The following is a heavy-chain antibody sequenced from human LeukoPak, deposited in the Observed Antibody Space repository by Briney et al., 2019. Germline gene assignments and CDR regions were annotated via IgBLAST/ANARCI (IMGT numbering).Heavy chain of an antibody. V-gene: IGHV3-23*01. CDR3: AKSEAEQFHPYFDY. CDR1: GYSISSYS. Sequence: PSETLSLTCTVSGYSISSYSWTWVRQAPGKGLEWVSTISGSGGSAYYADSVKGRFTISRDNSKNTLYLQMYTLRAEDTAVYYCAKSEAEQFHPYFDYWGQGTLVTVSS. CDR2: ISGSGGSA. J-gene: IGHJ4*02. D-gene: IGHD1-26*01.